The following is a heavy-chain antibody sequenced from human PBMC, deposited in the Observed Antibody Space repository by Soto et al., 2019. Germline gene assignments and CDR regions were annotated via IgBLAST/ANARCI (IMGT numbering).Heavy chain of an antibody. CDR1: GFTFSSYS. V-gene: IGHV3-48*01. CDR3: ARDGVVIYYYYGMDV. CDR2: ISSSSSTI. D-gene: IGHD2-8*01. J-gene: IGHJ6*02. Sequence: EVQRVESGGGLVQPGGSLRLSCAASGFTFSSYSMNWVRQAPGKGLEWVSYISSSSSTIYYADSVKGRFTISRDNAKNSLYLQMNSLRAEDTAVYYCARDGVVIYYYYGMDVWGQGTTVTVSS.